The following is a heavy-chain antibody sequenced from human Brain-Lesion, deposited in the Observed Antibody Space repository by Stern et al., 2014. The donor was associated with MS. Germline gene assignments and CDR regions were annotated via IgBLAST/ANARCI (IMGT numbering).Heavy chain of an antibody. Sequence: VQLVESGAEVKKPGASVKVSCKTSGYIFTGYYIHWVRQAPGQGLEWMAWLNPNTGCPKYAQKFQGRVTLSRDTSISTAYVELSSLTSDETAVYYCARDQRGITIFGVVTDYYYLGMDVWGQGTTVPVSS. CDR3: ARDQRGITIFGVVTDYYYLGMDV. CDR1: GYIFTGYY. CDR2: LNPNTGCP. J-gene: IGHJ6*02. V-gene: IGHV1-2*02. D-gene: IGHD3-3*01.